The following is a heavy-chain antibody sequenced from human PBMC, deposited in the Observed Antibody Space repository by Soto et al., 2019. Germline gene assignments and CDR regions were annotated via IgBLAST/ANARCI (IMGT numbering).Heavy chain of an antibody. J-gene: IGHJ4*02. Sequence: SQTLSLTGSVSALATTYGRCFWSWTRQSPEKGLEWLGYIGHLETTYYNPCFNSRLSLSIDRTRNQFSLSLSSMTATDKAVYYCARVGGHDSFDFWGQGIKVTVSS. CDR3: ARVGGHDSFDF. D-gene: IGHD2-15*01. CDR2: IGHLETT. V-gene: IGHV4-30-2*06. CDR1: ALATTYGRCF.